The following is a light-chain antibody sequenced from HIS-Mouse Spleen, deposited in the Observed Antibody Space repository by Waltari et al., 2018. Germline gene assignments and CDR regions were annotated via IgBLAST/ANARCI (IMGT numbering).Light chain of an antibody. CDR3: AAWDDSLNGYV. J-gene: IGLJ1*01. Sequence: QSVLTQPPSASGTPGQRVTISCSGSSSNIGSNTVNWYQQLPGTAPKLLIYSNNHRPSGVPDRFPGSKSGPSASLAISGLQSEDEADYYCAAWDDSLNGYVFGTGTKVTVL. CDR2: SNN. CDR1: SSNIGSNT. V-gene: IGLV1-44*01.